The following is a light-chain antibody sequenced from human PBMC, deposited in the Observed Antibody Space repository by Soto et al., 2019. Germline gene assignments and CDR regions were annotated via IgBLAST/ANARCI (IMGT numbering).Light chain of an antibody. V-gene: IGKV3-11*01. J-gene: IGKJ4*01. CDR3: KQYDNWPLT. Sequence: EIVLTQSPATLSLSPGERATLSCRASQSVSSYLAWYQQKPGQAPRLLIYDASNRATGIPARFSGSGSGTDFTLTIGSLEPEDSGVYYCKQYDNWPLTFGGGTKVDIK. CDR2: DAS. CDR1: QSVSSY.